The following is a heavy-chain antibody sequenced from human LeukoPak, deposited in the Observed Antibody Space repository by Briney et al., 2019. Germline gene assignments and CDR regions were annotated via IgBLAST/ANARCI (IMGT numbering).Heavy chain of an antibody. J-gene: IGHJ3*02. CDR3: AKETENYYDSSGYAFDI. Sequence: GGSLRLSCAASGFTFDDYAMHWVRQAPGKGLEWVSLISWDGGSTYYADSVKGRFTISRNNSKNSLYLQMNSLRVEDTALYYCAKETENYYDSSGYAFDIWGQGTMVTVSS. V-gene: IGHV3-43D*03. CDR1: GFTFDDYA. CDR2: ISWDGGST. D-gene: IGHD3-22*01.